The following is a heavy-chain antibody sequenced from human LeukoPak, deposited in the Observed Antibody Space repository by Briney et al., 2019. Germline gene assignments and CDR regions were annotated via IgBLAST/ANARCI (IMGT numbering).Heavy chain of an antibody. Sequence: ASVKVSCKASGYTFTSYIMHWVRQAPGQRLEWMGWINTGKGDTRSLQKFQGRVTMTRDTSANTAYMELRSLGSEDTAVYYCAPRIGGYFDYWGQGTLVTVSS. J-gene: IGHJ4*02. CDR1: GYTFTSYI. D-gene: IGHD3-16*01. CDR2: INTGKGDT. CDR3: APRIGGYFDY. V-gene: IGHV1-3*04.